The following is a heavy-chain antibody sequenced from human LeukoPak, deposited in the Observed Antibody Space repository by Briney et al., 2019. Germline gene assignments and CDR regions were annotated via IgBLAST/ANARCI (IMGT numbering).Heavy chain of an antibody. CDR1: GFTFSNSW. J-gene: IGHJ4*02. CDR2: IKEDGSEK. Sequence: GGSLRLSCAASGFTFSNSWMAWVRQAPGKGLEWVANIKEDGSEKYYVDSVKGRFTISRDNAKNSLYLQMNSLRADDTAVYYCARMRYSDYWGQGTLVTVSS. CDR3: ARMRYSDY. D-gene: IGHD1-1*01. V-gene: IGHV3-7*01.